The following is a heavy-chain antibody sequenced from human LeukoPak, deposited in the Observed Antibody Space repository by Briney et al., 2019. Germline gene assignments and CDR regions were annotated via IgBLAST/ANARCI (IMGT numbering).Heavy chain of an antibody. CDR2: IIPIFGTA. V-gene: IGHV1-69*13. J-gene: IGHJ3*02. CDR1: GGTFSSYA. CDR3: AFGVVVPAAMNAFDI. D-gene: IGHD2-2*01. Sequence: SVKVSCKAAGGTFSSYAISWVRQAPGQGLEWMGGIIPIFGTANYAQKFQGRVTITADESTSTAYMELSSLRSEDTAVYYCAFGVVVPAAMNAFDIWGQGTMVTVSS.